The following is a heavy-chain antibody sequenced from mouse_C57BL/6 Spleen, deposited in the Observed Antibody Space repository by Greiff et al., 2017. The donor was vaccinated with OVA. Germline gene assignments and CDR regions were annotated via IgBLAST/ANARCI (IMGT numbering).Heavy chain of an antibody. V-gene: IGHV1-82*01. J-gene: IGHJ3*01. Sequence: LVESGPELVKPGASVTISCKASGYAFTSSWMNWVKLRPGKGLEWIGRIYPGDGDTNYNGKFKGKATLTADKSSSTAYMQLSSLTSEDSAVYFCARDSSGAWFAYWGQGTLVTVSA. CDR2: IYPGDGDT. D-gene: IGHD3-2*02. CDR1: GYAFTSSW. CDR3: ARDSSGAWFAY.